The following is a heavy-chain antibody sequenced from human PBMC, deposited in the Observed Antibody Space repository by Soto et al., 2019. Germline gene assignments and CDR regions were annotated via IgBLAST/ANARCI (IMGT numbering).Heavy chain of an antibody. J-gene: IGHJ6*02. CDR2: INYSRYT. CDR3: ARGNMTTVTTSRDYYYYGMDV. Sequence: PSETLSLTCAVYGGSFSDYYWSWIRQPPGKGLEWIGEINYSRYTNYNPSLKSRVTVSVDTSKSQFSLKLSSVTAADTAVYYCARGNMTTVTTSRDYYYYGMDVWGQGTTVTVSS. V-gene: IGHV4-34*01. CDR1: GGSFSDYY. D-gene: IGHD4-17*01.